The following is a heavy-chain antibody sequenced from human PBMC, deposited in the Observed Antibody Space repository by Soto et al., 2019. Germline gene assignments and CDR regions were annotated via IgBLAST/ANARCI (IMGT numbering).Heavy chain of an antibody. V-gene: IGHV4-59*01. CDR1: GGSISSYY. D-gene: IGHD3-3*01. Sequence: SETLSLTCTASGGSISSYYWSWIRQPPGKGLEWIGYIYYSGSTNYNPSLKSRVTISVDTSKNQFSLKLSSVTAADTAVYYCARDRGGYDFWSGYYRYYYYYGMDVWGQGTTVTVSS. CDR3: ARDRGGYDFWSGYYRYYYYYGMDV. CDR2: IYYSGST. J-gene: IGHJ6*02.